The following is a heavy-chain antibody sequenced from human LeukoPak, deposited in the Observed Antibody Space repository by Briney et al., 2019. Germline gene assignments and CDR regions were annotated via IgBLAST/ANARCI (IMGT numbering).Heavy chain of an antibody. J-gene: IGHJ4*02. Sequence: GGSLRLSCAASGFTFSGSAMHWVRQASGKGLEWVGRIRSKANSYATAYAASVKGRFTISRDDSKNTAYLQMNSLKTEDTAVYYCTRHHDILTGFDYWGQGTLVTVSS. CDR1: GFTFSGSA. CDR2: IRSKANSYAT. D-gene: IGHD3-9*01. V-gene: IGHV3-73*01. CDR3: TRHHDILTGFDY.